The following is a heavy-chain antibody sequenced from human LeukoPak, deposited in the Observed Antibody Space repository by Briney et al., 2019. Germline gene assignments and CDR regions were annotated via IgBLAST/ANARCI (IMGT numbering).Heavy chain of an antibody. CDR1: GGSISSYY. V-gene: IGHV4-59*01. Sequence: SETLSLTCTVSGGSISSYYWSWIRQPPGKGLEWIGYIYYSGSTNYNPPLKSRVTISVDTSKNQFSLKLSSVTAADTAVYCCARDKGGSYYDAFDIWGQGTMVTVSS. J-gene: IGHJ3*02. CDR3: ARDKGGSYYDAFDI. CDR2: IYYSGST. D-gene: IGHD1-26*01.